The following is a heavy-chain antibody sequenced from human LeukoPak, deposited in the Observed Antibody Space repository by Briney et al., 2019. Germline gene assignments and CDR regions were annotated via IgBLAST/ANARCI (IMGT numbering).Heavy chain of an antibody. V-gene: IGHV3-23*01. CDR1: GFTFSSYA. CDR2: ISGSGGST. CDR3: AKDIKGYDSDGA. Sequence: GGSLRLYSAASGFTFSSYARSWVRQAPGRGLEWVSAISGSGGSTYYADSVKGRFTISRDNSKNTLYLQMNSMRAEDTAVYYCAKDIKGYDSDGAWGQGTLVTVSS. D-gene: IGHD3-22*01. J-gene: IGHJ4*02.